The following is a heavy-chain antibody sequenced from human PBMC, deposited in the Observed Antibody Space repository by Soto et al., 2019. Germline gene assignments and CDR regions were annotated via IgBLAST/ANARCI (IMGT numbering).Heavy chain of an antibody. J-gene: IGHJ3*02. CDR1: GGTFSSYT. CDR3: ARGYCDILTGSPRDAFDI. D-gene: IGHD3-9*01. V-gene: IGHV1-69*02. CDR2: IIPILGIA. Sequence: ASVKVSCKASGGTFSSYTISWVRQAPGQGLEWMGRIIPILGIANYAQKFQGRVTITADKSTSTAYMELSSLRSEDTAVYYCARGYCDILTGSPRDAFDIWGQGTMVTVSS.